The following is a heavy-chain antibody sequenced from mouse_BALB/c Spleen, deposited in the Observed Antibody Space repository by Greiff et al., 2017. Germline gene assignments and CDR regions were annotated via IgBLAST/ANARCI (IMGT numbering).Heavy chain of an antibody. J-gene: IGHJ4*01. D-gene: IGHD2-4*01. CDR3: ARELIYYDYYYAMDY. CDR1: GYSITSDYA. Sequence: EVQLQESGPGLVKPSQSLSLTCTVTGYSITSDYAWNWIRQFPGNKLEWMGYISYSGSTSYNPSLKSRISITRDTSKNQFFLQLNSVTTEDTATYYCARELIYYDYYYAMDYWGQGTSVTVSS. CDR2: ISYSGST. V-gene: IGHV3-2*02.